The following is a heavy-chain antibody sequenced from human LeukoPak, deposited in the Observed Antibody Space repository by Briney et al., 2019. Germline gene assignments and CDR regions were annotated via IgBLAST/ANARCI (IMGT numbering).Heavy chain of an antibody. CDR1: GGSISSGSYY. CDR2: IYTSGST. D-gene: IGHD3-10*01. Sequence: PSETLSLTCTVSGGSISSGSYYWSWIRQPAGKGLEWIGRIYTSGSTDYHPSLKSRVTMSLDRSKNQFSLKLSSATAADTAVYYCARDVYYYGSGNDHWGQGTLVTVSS. CDR3: ARDVYYYGSGNDH. V-gene: IGHV4-61*02. J-gene: IGHJ1*01.